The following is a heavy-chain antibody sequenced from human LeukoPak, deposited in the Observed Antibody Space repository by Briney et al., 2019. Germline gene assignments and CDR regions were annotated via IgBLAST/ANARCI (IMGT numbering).Heavy chain of an antibody. J-gene: IGHJ4*02. CDR3: AKDRRYSSSRPFDY. CDR2: NK. CDR1: GFTFSSYS. D-gene: IGHD6-19*01. V-gene: IGHV3-30*18. Sequence: GRSLRLSCAASGFTFSSYSTHGVPQAPGKGLEWGAVNKYYADSVKGRFTISRDNSKNTLYLQMNSLRAEDTAVYYCAKDRRYSSSRPFDYCCQGTLVTVS.